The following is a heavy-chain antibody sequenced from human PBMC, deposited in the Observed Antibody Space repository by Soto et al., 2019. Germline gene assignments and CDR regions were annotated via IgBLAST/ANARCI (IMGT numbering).Heavy chain of an antibody. J-gene: IGHJ4*02. Sequence: EVQLVESGGGLVQPGGSLRLSCAASGFTFSSNDMHWVRQATGKGLEWVSAIGTAGDTYYPGSVKGRFTISRENAKNSWYRPMNGLRAGDTVVYYCASFAVGQLSGYWGPGTLVTVS. CDR2: IGTAGDT. V-gene: IGHV3-13*04. D-gene: IGHD6-13*01. CDR1: GFTFSSND. CDR3: ASFAVGQLSGY.